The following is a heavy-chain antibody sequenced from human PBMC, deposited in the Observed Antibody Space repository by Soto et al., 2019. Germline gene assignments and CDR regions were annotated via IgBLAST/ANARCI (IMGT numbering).Heavy chain of an antibody. CDR1: GGTFSSYA. CDR2: IIPTFGTA. V-gene: IGHV1-69*01. D-gene: IGHD2-21*01. CDR3: ARDRIATYANGEYFQH. Sequence: QVQLVQSGAEVKKPGSSVKVSCKASGGTFSSYAISWVRQAPGQGLEWMGGIIPTFGTANYAQKFQGRVTITADEYTSTAYMELISLRSEDTAVYYCARDRIATYANGEYFQHWGQGTLVTVSS. J-gene: IGHJ1*01.